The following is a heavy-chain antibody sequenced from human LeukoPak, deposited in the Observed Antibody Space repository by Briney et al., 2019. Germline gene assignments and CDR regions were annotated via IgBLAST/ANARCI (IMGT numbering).Heavy chain of an antibody. Sequence: SETLSLTCTVSGGSISSYYWSWIRQPPGKGLEWIGYIYYSGSTNYNPSLKSRVTISVDTSKNQFSLKLSSVTAADTAVYYCARIESMVRGGLSFDYWGQGTLVTVSS. CDR1: GGSISSYY. V-gene: IGHV4-59*01. CDR2: IYYSGST. CDR3: ARIESMVRGGLSFDY. J-gene: IGHJ4*02. D-gene: IGHD3-10*01.